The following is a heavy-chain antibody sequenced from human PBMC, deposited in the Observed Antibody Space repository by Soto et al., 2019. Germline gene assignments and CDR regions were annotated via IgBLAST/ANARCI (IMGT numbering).Heavy chain of an antibody. V-gene: IGHV3-23*01. D-gene: IGHD2-21*02. CDR2: ISGSGGST. CDR3: AKDEVTPAYYFDY. Sequence: EVPLLESGGGLVQPGGSLRLSCAASGFTFSSYAMSWVRQAPGKGLEWVSAISGSGGSTYYADSVKGRFTISRDNXKNPLYLQMNSLRAEDTAVYYCAKDEVTPAYYFDYWGQGTLVTVSS. CDR1: GFTFSSYA. J-gene: IGHJ4*02.